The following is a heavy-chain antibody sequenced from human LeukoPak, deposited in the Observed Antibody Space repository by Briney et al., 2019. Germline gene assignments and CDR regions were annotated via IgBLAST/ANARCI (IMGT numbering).Heavy chain of an antibody. D-gene: IGHD3-10*01. J-gene: IGHJ4*02. CDR3: VLYGLGSPH. CDR1: GFSFSIYY. V-gene: IGHV3-74*01. Sequence: PGGSLRLSCAASGFSFSIYYMHWVRQAPGEGLVWVSRINSDETATVYADSVRGRFTISRDNAKNTLYLQMNSLRAEDTAVYYCVLYGLGSPHWGQGTLVTVSS. CDR2: INSDETAT.